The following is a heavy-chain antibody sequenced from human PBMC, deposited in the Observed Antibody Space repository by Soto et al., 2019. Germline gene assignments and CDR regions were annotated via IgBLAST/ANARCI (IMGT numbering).Heavy chain of an antibody. CDR1: GGSISSYY. V-gene: IGHV4-4*07. CDR2: IYTSGST. Sequence: XGILSLTCTVSGGSISSYYWSWIRQPAGKGLEWIGRIYTSGSTNYNPSLKSRVTMSVDTSKNQFSLKLSSVTAADTAVYYCAREYYDILTGYQNWFDPWGQGTLVTVSS. CDR3: AREYYDILTGYQNWFDP. D-gene: IGHD3-9*01. J-gene: IGHJ5*02.